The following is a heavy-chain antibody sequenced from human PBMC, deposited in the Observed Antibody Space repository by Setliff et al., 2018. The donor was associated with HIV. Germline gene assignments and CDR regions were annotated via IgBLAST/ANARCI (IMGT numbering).Heavy chain of an antibody. CDR3: ARARVTTRSYYNYYMDV. D-gene: IGHD4-17*01. CDR2: ISGDGSTHI. J-gene: IGHJ6*03. V-gene: IGHV3-21*01. Sequence: PGGSLRLSCTTSGFTFYYHTMTWVRQAPGKGLEWVSSISGDGSTHIFYANSLKGRFTISRDNAKNSLYLQMNSLRAEDTAVYYCARARVTTRSYYNYYMDVWGKGTTVTVSS. CDR1: GFTFYYHT.